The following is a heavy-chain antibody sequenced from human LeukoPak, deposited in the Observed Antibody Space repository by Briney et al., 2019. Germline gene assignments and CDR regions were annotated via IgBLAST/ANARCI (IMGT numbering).Heavy chain of an antibody. Sequence: SQTLSLTCTVSGVSIRSGESYWVWIRKPPGKGLEWIACVSSSGTTYYNPSLKSRVSISLDTSGNQLSLKLSSVTAADTAVYYCSRSTGGLDSWGQGTLVSVSS. CDR3: SRSTGGLDS. J-gene: IGHJ4*02. CDR1: GVSIRSGESY. D-gene: IGHD2-8*02. V-gene: IGHV4-30-4*01. CDR2: VSSSGTT.